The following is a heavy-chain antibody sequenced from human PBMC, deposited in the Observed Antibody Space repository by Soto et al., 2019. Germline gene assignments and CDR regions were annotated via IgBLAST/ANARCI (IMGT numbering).Heavy chain of an antibody. CDR2: ISYHGSDK. CDR1: GFTFSSDA. Sequence: QVQLVESGGGVVQPGRSLRLSCAVSGFTFSSDAMHWVRQAPGKGLEWVAVISYHGSDKYYADSVKGRFTISRDNSKNTLYLQMNSLKAEDTAVYYCARSRYYYDTSDYLDYRGQGTLVTVSS. D-gene: IGHD3-22*01. J-gene: IGHJ4*02. V-gene: IGHV3-30-3*01. CDR3: ARSRYYYDTSDYLDY.